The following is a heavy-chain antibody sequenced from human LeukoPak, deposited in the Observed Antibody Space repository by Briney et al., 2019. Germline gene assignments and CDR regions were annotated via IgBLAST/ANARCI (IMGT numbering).Heavy chain of an antibody. Sequence: GGSLRLSCAASGFTVSSNYMSWVRQAPGKGLEWVAVISYDGSNKYYADSVKGRFTISRDTSENTLDLQMKSLRAEDTAVYYCARAPGYSYGPLDYWGQGTLVTVSS. V-gene: IGHV3-30-3*01. CDR2: ISYDGSNK. D-gene: IGHD5-18*01. J-gene: IGHJ4*02. CDR3: ARAPGYSYGPLDY. CDR1: GFTVSSNY.